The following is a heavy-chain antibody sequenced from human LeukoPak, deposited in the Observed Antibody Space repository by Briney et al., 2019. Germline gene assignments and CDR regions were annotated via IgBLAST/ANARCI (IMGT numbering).Heavy chain of an antibody. D-gene: IGHD3-10*01. J-gene: IGHJ5*02. CDR3: ARMVRGVIHNWFDP. CDR1: GGSISSYY. Sequence: SETLSLTCTVSGGSISSYYWSWIRQPPGKGLEWIGYIYYSGSTNYNPSLKSRVTISVDTSKNQFSLKPSSVTAADTAVYYCARMVRGVIHNWFDPWGQGTLVTVSS. CDR2: IYYSGST. V-gene: IGHV4-59*01.